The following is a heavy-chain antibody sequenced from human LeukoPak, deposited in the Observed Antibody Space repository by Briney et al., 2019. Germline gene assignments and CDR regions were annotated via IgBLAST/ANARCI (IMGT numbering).Heavy chain of an antibody. CDR1: GFTFSNYG. V-gene: IGHV3-33*01. CDR2: IWYDGSNK. Sequence: GRSLRLSRAASGFTFSNYGMHWVRQAPGKGLEWVALIWYDGSNKYYADSVQGRFIISRDNSKNTLYLRMNSLRAEDTAVYYCAREMGLNIVATFGYWGQGTLVTVSS. CDR3: AREMGLNIVATFGY. D-gene: IGHD5-12*01. J-gene: IGHJ4*02.